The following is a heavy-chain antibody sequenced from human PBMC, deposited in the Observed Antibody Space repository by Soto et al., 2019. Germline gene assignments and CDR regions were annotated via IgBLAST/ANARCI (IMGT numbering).Heavy chain of an antibody. J-gene: IGHJ6*02. V-gene: IGHV5-10-1*01. CDR3: ARGDTAVGNKGVDV. Sequence: GESLKISCEGSGYTFTSYYITCARQLPGKGLEWMGMIDPSDSYTTYNPSFRGHVTISADKSIRTAYLQWSSLEASDSGMYYCARGDTAVGNKGVDVSGQGTPVTVSS. D-gene: IGHD5-18*01. CDR2: IDPSDSYT. CDR1: GYTFTSYY.